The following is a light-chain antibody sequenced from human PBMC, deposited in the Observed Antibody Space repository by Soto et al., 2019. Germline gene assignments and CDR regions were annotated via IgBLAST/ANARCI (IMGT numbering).Light chain of an antibody. CDR3: SSYAGSNNYV. J-gene: IGLJ1*01. Sequence: QSVLTQPPSASGSPGQSVTISCTGTSSDVGGYNYVSWYQQHPGKAPKFMTYEVSKRPSGVPDRFSGSKSGNTASLTVSGLQAEDEADYYCSSYAGSNNYVFGTGTKVTVL. CDR2: EVS. CDR1: SSDVGGYNY. V-gene: IGLV2-8*01.